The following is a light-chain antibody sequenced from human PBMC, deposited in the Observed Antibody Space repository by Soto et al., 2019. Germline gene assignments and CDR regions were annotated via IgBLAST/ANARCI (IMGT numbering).Light chain of an antibody. CDR1: EAISIY. CDR3: QKYNNVPFT. CDR2: GAS. J-gene: IGKJ3*01. V-gene: IGKV1-27*01. Sequence: DTQMTQSPYSLSASVGDSVTITCRASEAISIYLAWYQQKPGKVPNLLIYGASTLQSGVPSRFSGSGSGTDFTLTISSLQPEDVATYYCQKYNNVPFTFGPGTKVEIK.